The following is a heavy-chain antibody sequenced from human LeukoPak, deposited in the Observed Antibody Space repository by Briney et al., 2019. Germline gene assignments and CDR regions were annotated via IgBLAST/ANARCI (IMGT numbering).Heavy chain of an antibody. J-gene: IGHJ4*02. CDR3: AREWNYESSGFFYYY. V-gene: IGHV1-69*13. D-gene: IGHD3-22*01. CDR1: GGTFSRYG. Sequence: ASVKVSCKASGGTFSRYGISWVRQARGQGLEWMGGIIPLFGTANYAQKFQGRVTITADESTSTTYMELRSLRSEDTAIYYCAREWNYESSGFFYYYWGQGTLVTVSS. CDR2: IIPLFGTA.